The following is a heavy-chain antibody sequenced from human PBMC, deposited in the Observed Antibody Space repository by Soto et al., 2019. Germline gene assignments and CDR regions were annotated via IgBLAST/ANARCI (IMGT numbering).Heavy chain of an antibody. J-gene: IGHJ3*02. CDR2: INWNGGST. CDR1: GFPVSSNY. V-gene: IGHV3-20*04. D-gene: IGHD3-10*01. Sequence: GGSLRLSCAASGFPVSSNYMSWVRQAPGKGLEWVSGINWNGGSTGYADSVKGRFTISRDNAKNSLYLQMNSLRAEDTALYYCARTHYGSGDAFDIWGQGTMVTVSS. CDR3: ARTHYGSGDAFDI.